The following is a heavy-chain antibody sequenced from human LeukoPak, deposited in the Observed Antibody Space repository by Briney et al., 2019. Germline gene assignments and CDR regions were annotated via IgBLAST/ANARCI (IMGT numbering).Heavy chain of an antibody. CDR2: IIPILGIA. CDR1: GGTFSRYA. Sequence: SVKVSCKASGGTFSRYAITWVRQAPGQGLEWMGRIIPILGIANYAQKFQGRVTITADTSATTAYMELSSLRSEDTAVYYCARDLELRGAWGQGTLVTVSS. J-gene: IGHJ4*02. CDR3: ARDLELRGA. D-gene: IGHD3-10*01. V-gene: IGHV1-69*04.